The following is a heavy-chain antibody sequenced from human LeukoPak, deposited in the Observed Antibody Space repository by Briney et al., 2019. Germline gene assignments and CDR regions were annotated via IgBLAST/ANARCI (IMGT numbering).Heavy chain of an antibody. CDR2: ISAYNGNT. Sequence: ASVKVSCKASGYTFTSYGISWVRQAPGQGLEWMGWISAYNGNTNYAQKLQGRVTMTTDTSTSTAYMELRSLRSDDTAVYYCASSVYGYYYDTPGAFDIWGQGTMVTVSS. CDR3: ASSVYGYYYDTPGAFDI. J-gene: IGHJ3*02. D-gene: IGHD3-22*01. CDR1: GYTFTSYG. V-gene: IGHV1-18*01.